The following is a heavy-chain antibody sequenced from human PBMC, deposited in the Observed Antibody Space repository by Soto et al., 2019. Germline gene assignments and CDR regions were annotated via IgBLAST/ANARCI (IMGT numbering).Heavy chain of an antibody. CDR2: ITSRSDI. Sequence: GGSLRLSCAASGFSLSAYSMNWVRQAPGKGLEWLSSITSRSDIYYADSVRGRFTISRDNAKNSVSLQMNSLRAEDTAVYYCAREETAWPLAYGLDVWGQGTTVTVSS. V-gene: IGHV3-21*01. CDR3: AREETAWPLAYGLDV. CDR1: GFSLSAYS. D-gene: IGHD2-21*02. J-gene: IGHJ6*02.